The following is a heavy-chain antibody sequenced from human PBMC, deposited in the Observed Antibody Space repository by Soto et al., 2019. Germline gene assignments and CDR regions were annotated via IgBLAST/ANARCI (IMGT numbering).Heavy chain of an antibody. CDR1: GFTLDKYT. CDR3: ARDREPDGICTFDS. Sequence: GGSLGLSCAAFGFTLDKYTMGWVRQAPGKGLEWVAESFSSGGTQYADSVKGRFTISRDNSRNMVFLQMNGLRVEGTALYYCARDREPDGICTFDSWGRGALVIVSA. V-gene: IGHV3-23*05. J-gene: IGHJ4*02. CDR2: SFSSGGT. D-gene: IGHD2-8*01.